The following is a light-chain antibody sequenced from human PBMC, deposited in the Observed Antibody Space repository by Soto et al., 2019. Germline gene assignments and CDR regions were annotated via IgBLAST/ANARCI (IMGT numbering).Light chain of an antibody. CDR3: QQRWRWPSNT. Sequence: EIVMTQSPATLSVSPGERVTLSCRARQSVGSNLAWYQQKPGQAPRLLIYGASTRATGIPARFSGSGSETEFTLTISSLQAEDSGVYYCQQRWRWPSNTFGQGTRLEIK. V-gene: IGKV3-15*01. CDR1: QSVGSN. CDR2: GAS. J-gene: IGKJ5*01.